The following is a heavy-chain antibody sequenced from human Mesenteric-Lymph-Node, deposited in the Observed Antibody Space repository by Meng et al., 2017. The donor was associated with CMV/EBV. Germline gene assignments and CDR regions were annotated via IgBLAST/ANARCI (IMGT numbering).Heavy chain of an antibody. Sequence: GESLKISCAASGFTFSSYAMSWVRQAPGKGLEWVSSIFSSRSSYIYYADSVKGRFTISRDNAKNSLYLQMNSLRAEDTAVYYCAKSFDYGDNSAFAEYFHHWGQGTLVTVSS. CDR3: AKSFDYGDNSAFAEYFHH. V-gene: IGHV3-21*04. J-gene: IGHJ1*01. CDR2: IFSSRSSYI. CDR1: GFTFSSYA. D-gene: IGHD4/OR15-4a*01.